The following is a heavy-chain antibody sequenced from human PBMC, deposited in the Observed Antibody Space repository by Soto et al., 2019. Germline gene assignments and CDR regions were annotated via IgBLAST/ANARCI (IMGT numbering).Heavy chain of an antibody. Sequence: GGSLRLSCAASGFTFSSYGMHWVRQAPGKGLEWVAVIWYDGSNKYYADSVKGRFTISRDNSKNTLYLQMNSLRAEDTAVYYCASAYRGYSYGYAGWPNWFDPWGQGTLVTVSS. CDR1: GFTFSSYG. CDR3: ASAYRGYSYGYAGWPNWFDP. CDR2: IWYDGSNK. V-gene: IGHV3-33*01. J-gene: IGHJ5*02. D-gene: IGHD5-18*01.